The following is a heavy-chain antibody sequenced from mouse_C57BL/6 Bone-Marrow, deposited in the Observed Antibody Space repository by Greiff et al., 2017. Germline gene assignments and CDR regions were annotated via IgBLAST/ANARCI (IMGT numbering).Heavy chain of an antibody. J-gene: IGHJ4*01. CDR3: ARRYTTVVAYYAMDY. Sequence: EVNVVESGGGLVKPGGSLKLSCAASGFTFSSYGMSWVRQTPEKRLEWVATISGGGSYTNSPDSVKGRFTISRDNAKNNLYLQMSSLRSEDTALYYCARRYTTVVAYYAMDYWRQRTSVTVSS. CDR1: GFTFSSYG. CDR2: ISGGGSYT. V-gene: IGHV5-9-2*01. D-gene: IGHD1-1*01.